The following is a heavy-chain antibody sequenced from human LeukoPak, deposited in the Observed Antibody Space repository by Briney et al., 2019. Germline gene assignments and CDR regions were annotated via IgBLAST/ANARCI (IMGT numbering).Heavy chain of an antibody. CDR2: ISGSGGST. Sequence: GGSLRLSCAASGITFSSYAMSWVRQAPGKGLEWVSAISGSGGSTYYADSVKGRFTISRDNSKNTLYLQMNSLRAEDTAVYYCARDKVSEGDPLIYYYYYGMDVWGQGTTVTVSS. CDR1: GITFSSYA. CDR3: ARDKVSEGDPLIYYYYYGMDV. V-gene: IGHV3-23*01. J-gene: IGHJ6*02. D-gene: IGHD2-21*02.